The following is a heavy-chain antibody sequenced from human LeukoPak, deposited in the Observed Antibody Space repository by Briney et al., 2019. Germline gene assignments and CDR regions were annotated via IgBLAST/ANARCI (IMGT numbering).Heavy chain of an antibody. CDR3: ARVALYQSLPFDL. D-gene: IGHD2-2*02. J-gene: IGHJ5*02. CDR2: IDAGGST. V-gene: IGHV3-53*01. CDR1: GFTVYNTY. Sequence: GGSLRLSCSASGFTVYNTYMSWVRQAPGKGLEWVSFIDAGGSTDYADSVKGEFTISRDNSNNTLYLQMNSLRAEDTAVYFCARVALYQSLPFDLWGQGSLVTVPS.